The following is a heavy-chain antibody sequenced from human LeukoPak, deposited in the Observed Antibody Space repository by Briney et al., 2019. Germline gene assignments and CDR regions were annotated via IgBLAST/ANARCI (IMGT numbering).Heavy chain of an antibody. CDR2: IYYRGHT. D-gene: IGHD3-3*01. V-gene: IGHV4-59*01. CDR1: GASITSYY. Sequence: SETLSLTCTVSGASITSYYWGWVRQPPGKGLEWIGYIYYRGHTNYNPSLKSRITMSLDTSKKQFSLKLTSVTAADTAVYYCASSIFINYYFNFWGQGSLVTVSS. CDR3: ASSIFINYYFNF. J-gene: IGHJ4*02.